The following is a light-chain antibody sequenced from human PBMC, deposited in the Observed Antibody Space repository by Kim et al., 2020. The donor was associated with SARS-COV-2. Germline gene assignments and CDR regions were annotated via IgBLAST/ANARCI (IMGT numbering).Light chain of an antibody. Sequence: LPPGQRATPSCKASQSVGSNYLAWFKSKPGQAPRLLIYGASTKATGIPDRFSGSGSGAVFPLTISRLEPEDFAVYYCQQYDTSPGSFGQGTKLEI. V-gene: IGKV3-20*01. CDR2: GAS. CDR3: QQYDTSPGS. CDR1: QSVGSNY. J-gene: IGKJ2*03.